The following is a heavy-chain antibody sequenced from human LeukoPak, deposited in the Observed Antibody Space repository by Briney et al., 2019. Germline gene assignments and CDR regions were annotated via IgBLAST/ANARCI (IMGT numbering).Heavy chain of an antibody. D-gene: IGHD6-6*01. CDR3: AIPPGSSLDY. CDR1: GFTFSSYE. V-gene: IGHV3-48*03. CDR2: ISSSGSTI. Sequence: PGGSLRLSCAASGFTFSSYEMSWVRHAPRKGLEWVSYISSSGSTIYYADSVKGRFTISRDNAKNSLYLQMNSLRAEDTAVYYCAIPPGSSLDYWGQGTLVTVSS. J-gene: IGHJ4*02.